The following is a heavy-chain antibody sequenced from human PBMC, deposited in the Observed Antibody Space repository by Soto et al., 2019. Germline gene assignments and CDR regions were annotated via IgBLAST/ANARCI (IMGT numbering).Heavy chain of an antibody. D-gene: IGHD2-15*01. CDR1: GYTFTKYQ. CDR3: ARDQGTYCSSGGCYWGYFDY. Sequence: QVQLVQSGAEVKEPGASVKVSCKTSGYTFTKYQMHCVRQAPGQGLEWMGIINTGNTNTRYAHKFQGRVTMTRDTSTSTVYMEVNSLTSADTAVYFCARDQGTYCSSGGCYWGYFDYWGQGTLVSVSS. CDR2: INTGNTNT. V-gene: IGHV1-46*01. J-gene: IGHJ4*02.